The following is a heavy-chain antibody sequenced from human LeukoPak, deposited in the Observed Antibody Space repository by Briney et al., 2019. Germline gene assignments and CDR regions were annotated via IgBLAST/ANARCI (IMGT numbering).Heavy chain of an antibody. CDR1: GSSLSYYA. J-gene: IGHJ4*02. D-gene: IGHD2-15*01. Sequence: GGSLRLSCAASGSSLSYYAMHWVRQAPGKGLEWVSVIWYDGSEKYYVDSVKGRFTISRDNSKNTLYLQMNSLRVEDTAVYYCARGTSDGPVAQLDHWGQGTLVTVAS. CDR3: ARGTSDGPVAQLDH. CDR2: IWYDGSEK. V-gene: IGHV3-33*01.